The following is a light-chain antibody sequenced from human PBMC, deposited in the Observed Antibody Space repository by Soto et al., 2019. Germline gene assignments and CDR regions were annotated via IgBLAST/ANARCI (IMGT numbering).Light chain of an antibody. Sequence: QSALTQPASVSGYPGQTITISCTGTNSDAGGYNYVSWYQQQSGKAPKLMIPEVSNRPSGVSNRFSVAKSGNTASLTFSGLHAEYETDSYCSSFTISSVYVFGMGTKVS. CDR1: NSDAGGYNY. CDR3: SSFTISSVYV. J-gene: IGLJ1*01. CDR2: EVS. V-gene: IGLV2-14*01.